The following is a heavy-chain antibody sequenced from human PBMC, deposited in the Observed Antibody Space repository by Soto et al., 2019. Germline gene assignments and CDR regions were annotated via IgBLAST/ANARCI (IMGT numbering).Heavy chain of an antibody. CDR1: GFTFSSYA. CDR2: ISGSGGST. D-gene: IGHD2-2*01. Sequence: GGSLRLSCAASGFTFSSYAMSWVRQAPGKGLEWVSAISGSGGSTYYADSVKGRFTISRDNSKNTLYLQMNSLRAEDTAVYYCASGVVPAAINGMDVWGQGTTVTVS. J-gene: IGHJ6*02. CDR3: ASGVVPAAINGMDV. V-gene: IGHV3-23*01.